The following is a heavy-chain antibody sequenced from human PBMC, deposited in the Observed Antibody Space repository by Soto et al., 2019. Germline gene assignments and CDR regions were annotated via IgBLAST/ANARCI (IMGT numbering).Heavy chain of an antibody. V-gene: IGHV3-23*01. D-gene: IGHD3-16*01. CDR2: ISGSGGST. J-gene: IGHJ6*02. CDR3: AKGPKTYHLRLLGYDYYYGVDV. Sequence: GGSLRLSCAASGFTFSSYAMSWVRQAPGKGLEWVSAISGSGGSTYYADSVKGRFTISRDNSKNTLYLQMNSLRAEDTAVYYCAKGPKTYHLRLLGYDYYYGVDVWGQGTTVTVSS. CDR1: GFTFSSYA.